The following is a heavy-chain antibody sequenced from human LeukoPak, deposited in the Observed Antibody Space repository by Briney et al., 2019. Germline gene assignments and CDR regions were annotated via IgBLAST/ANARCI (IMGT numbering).Heavy chain of an antibody. CDR2: ISRTSEST. CDR1: GFSFNTYS. V-gene: IGHV3-21*01. D-gene: IGHD6-19*01. CDR3: ARDRGYSSGWFVDAFDI. J-gene: IGHJ3*02. Sequence: GGSLRLSCAASGFSFNTYSMTWVRQAPGKGLEWVSIISRTSESTFYADSVKGRFTISRDNAKNSLYLQMNSLRAEDTAVYYCARDRGYSSGWFVDAFDIWGQGTMVTVSS.